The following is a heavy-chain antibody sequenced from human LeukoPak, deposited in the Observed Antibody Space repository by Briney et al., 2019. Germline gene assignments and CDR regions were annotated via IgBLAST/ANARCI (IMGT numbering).Heavy chain of an antibody. Sequence: GRSLRLSCAASGFTFSSYGMHWVRQAPGKGLEWVAVISEDGSNMYYAGSVKGRFTISRDNSKNTLDLQMDALRAEDTAVYYCARDVSGSWSTDYWGQGTLVTVSS. CDR2: ISEDGSNM. D-gene: IGHD3-3*01. J-gene: IGHJ4*02. CDR3: ARDVSGSWSTDY. CDR1: GFTFSSYG. V-gene: IGHV3-30*03.